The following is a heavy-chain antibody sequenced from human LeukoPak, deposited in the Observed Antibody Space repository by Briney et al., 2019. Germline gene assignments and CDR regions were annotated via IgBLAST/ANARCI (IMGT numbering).Heavy chain of an antibody. Sequence: SVPLSLICTLSVHFIRTYYWTCLPQPPERALEGLAYIIYSGRANYNRSLKSRVTISVDTSMNQFSLRLTSVTAADTAVYYCAKWGYYFDSSAHVVPTDDSWGQGILVTVSS. V-gene: IGHV4-59*13. CDR2: IIYSGRA. CDR3: AKWGYYFDSSAHVVPTDDS. D-gene: IGHD3-22*01. J-gene: IGHJ4*02. CDR1: VHFIRTYY.